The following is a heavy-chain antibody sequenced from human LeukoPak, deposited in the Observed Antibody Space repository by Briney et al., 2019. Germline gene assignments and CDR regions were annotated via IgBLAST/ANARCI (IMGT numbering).Heavy chain of an antibody. D-gene: IGHD3-22*01. CDR3: ASLYDSSGYYSGG. CDR1: GFTFSSYS. J-gene: IGHJ4*02. Sequence: GGSLRLSCAASGFTFSSYSMNWVRQAPGRGLEWVSSISSSSSYIYYADSVKGRFTISRDNAKNSLYLQMNSLRAEDTAVYYCASLYDSSGYYSGGWGQGTLVTVSS. CDR2: ISSSSSYI. V-gene: IGHV3-21*01.